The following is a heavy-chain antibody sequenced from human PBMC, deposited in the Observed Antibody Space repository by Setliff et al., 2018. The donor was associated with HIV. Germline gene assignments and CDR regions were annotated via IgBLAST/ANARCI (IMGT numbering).Heavy chain of an antibody. V-gene: IGHV3-33*08. CDR1: GFTFSKYY. Sequence: GGSLRLSCAASGFTFSKYYMNWVRQTPGKGLEWVAVIWYDGSNKYYAESVKGRFTISRDNSKNTVYLQMNSLRAEDTAVYFCAKHHYCSGSSCSYDFWGRGTLVTVSS. CDR3: AKHHYCSGSSCSYDF. D-gene: IGHD2-15*01. CDR2: IWYDGSNK. J-gene: IGHJ4*02.